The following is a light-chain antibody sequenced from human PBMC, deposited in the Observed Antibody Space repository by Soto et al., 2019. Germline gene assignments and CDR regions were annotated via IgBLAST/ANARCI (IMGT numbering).Light chain of an antibody. CDR3: HQYDNLPYT. CDR1: QDISNY. Sequence: DIQMTQSPSSLSASVGDRVTITCQASQDISNYLNWYQQKPGKAPKLLIYDASNLETGVPSRFSGSESGTDFTFTISSLQPEDIATYYCHQYDNLPYTFGQGIKLEIK. CDR2: DAS. V-gene: IGKV1-33*01. J-gene: IGKJ2*01.